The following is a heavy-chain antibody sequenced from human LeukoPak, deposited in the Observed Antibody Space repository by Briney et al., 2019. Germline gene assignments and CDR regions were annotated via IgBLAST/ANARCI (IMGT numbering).Heavy chain of an antibody. V-gene: IGHV4-61*01. CDR2: IYYSGST. J-gene: IGHJ4*02. CDR1: GGSVSSGSYY. CDR3: ARGWYYYGSGSYYNKGCDY. Sequence: PSETLSLTCTVSGGSVSSGSYYWSWIRQPPGKGLEWIGYIYYSGSTNYNPSLKSRVTISVDTSKNQFSLKLSSVTAADTAVYYCARGWYYYGSGSYYNKGCDYWGQGTLVTVSS. D-gene: IGHD3-10*01.